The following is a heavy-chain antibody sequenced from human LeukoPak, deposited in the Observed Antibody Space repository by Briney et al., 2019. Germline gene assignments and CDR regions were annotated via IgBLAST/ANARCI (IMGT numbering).Heavy chain of an antibody. CDR1: GGSISTYY. CDR2: IYYSGST. V-gene: IGHV4-59*12. J-gene: IGHJ4*02. Sequence: NPSETLSLTCSVSGGSISTYYWSWIRQPPGKGLEWIGRIYYSGSTNYNPSLKSRVTISVDTSKNQFSLKLSSVTAADTAVYYCARVFWSGYYTGGPLGIAWDYWGQGTLVTVSS. D-gene: IGHD3-3*01. CDR3: ARVFWSGYYTGGPLGIAWDY.